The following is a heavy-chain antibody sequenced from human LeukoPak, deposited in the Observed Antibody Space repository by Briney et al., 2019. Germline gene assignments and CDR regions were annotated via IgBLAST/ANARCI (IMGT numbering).Heavy chain of an antibody. V-gene: IGHV3-66*01. CDR1: GFTFSRHG. D-gene: IGHD6-13*01. CDR2: IYTGGSR. J-gene: IGHJ4*02. Sequence: GGSLRLSCAASGFTFSRHGMSWVRQAPGKGLEWVSVIYTGGSRYYADSVKGRFTISRDNSKNTLYLQMNSLRAEDTAVYFCARGLSSSWFQYSFDYWGQGTLVTVSS. CDR3: ARGLSSSWFQYSFDY.